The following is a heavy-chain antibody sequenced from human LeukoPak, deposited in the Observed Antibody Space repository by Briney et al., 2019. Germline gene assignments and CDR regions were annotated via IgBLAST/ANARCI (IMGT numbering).Heavy chain of an antibody. D-gene: IGHD3-22*01. CDR2: IYYSGST. CDR3: ARLKVVVDFDY. CDR1: GGSISSSSYY. J-gene: IGHJ4*02. V-gene: IGHV4-39*01. Sequence: SETLSLTCTVSGGSISSSSYYWGWIRQPPGKGLEWIGSIYYSGSTYYTPSLKSRITISVDTSKNQFSLKLSSVTAADTAVYYCARLKVVVDFDYWGQGTLVTVSS.